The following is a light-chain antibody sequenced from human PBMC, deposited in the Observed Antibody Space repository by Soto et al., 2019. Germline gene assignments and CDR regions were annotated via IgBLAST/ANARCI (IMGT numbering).Light chain of an antibody. CDR2: GAS. J-gene: IGKJ1*01. Sequence: EIVLTQSPGTLSLSPGKRATLSCRASQSVSSSYLAWYQQKPGQAPRLLIYGASSRATGIPDRFSGSGSGTDFTLTISRLEPEDFAVYYCQQYGRSPWTFGQGTKVDI. CDR3: QQYGRSPWT. CDR1: QSVSSSY. V-gene: IGKV3-20*01.